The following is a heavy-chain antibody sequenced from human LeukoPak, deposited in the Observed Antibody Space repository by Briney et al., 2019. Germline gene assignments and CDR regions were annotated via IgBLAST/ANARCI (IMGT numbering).Heavy chain of an antibody. Sequence: GGSLRLSCAASGFIFSSYWMGWVRQAPGKGLEWVANIKRDGSERYYEDSVKGRFTISRDNAQNSLYLQMNSLRDEDTAVYYCARDPPTDCSSTSCYFDYWGQGTLVTVSS. CDR1: GFIFSSYW. D-gene: IGHD2-2*01. J-gene: IGHJ4*02. CDR3: ARDPPTDCSSTSCYFDY. CDR2: IKRDGSER. V-gene: IGHV3-7*01.